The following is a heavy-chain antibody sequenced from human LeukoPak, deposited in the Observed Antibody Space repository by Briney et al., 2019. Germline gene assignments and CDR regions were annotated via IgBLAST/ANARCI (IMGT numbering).Heavy chain of an antibody. CDR2: IYYSGGT. D-gene: IGHD1/OR15-1a*01. Sequence: PSETLSLTCTVSGGSISTYYWSWIRQPPGKGLEWIGYIYYSGGTNYNPSLKSRVTISVDTSKNQFSLKLTSVTAADTAVYYCARHEHGGFDYWGQGTPVTVSS. V-gene: IGHV4-59*08. J-gene: IGHJ4*02. CDR1: GGSISTYY. CDR3: ARHEHGGFDY.